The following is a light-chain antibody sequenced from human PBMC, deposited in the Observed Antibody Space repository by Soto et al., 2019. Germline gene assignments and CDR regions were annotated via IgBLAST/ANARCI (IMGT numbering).Light chain of an antibody. CDR3: QQYNNWPPFT. CDR1: QSVSSN. CDR2: GAS. Sequence: EIVMTQSPATLSVSPGERATLSCRASQSVSSNLAWYQQKPGQAPRLLIYGASTRATGIPARFSGSGSGTEFTLTISSLQSEDFAFYYCQQYNNWPPFTFGPGTNVDIK. V-gene: IGKV3-15*01. J-gene: IGKJ3*01.